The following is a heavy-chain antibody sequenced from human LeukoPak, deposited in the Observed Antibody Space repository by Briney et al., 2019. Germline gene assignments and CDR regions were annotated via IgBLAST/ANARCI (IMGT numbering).Heavy chain of an antibody. CDR3: ARDYSGGVTLLFDI. J-gene: IGHJ3*02. CDR2: IYTSGST. CDR1: GGSISSYY. D-gene: IGHD1-26*01. V-gene: IGHV4-4*07. Sequence: SETLSLTCTVSGGSISSYYWSWIRQPAGKGLEWIGRIYTSGSTNYNPSLKSRVTMSVDTSKNQFSLKLSSVTAADTAVYYCARDYSGGVTLLFDIWGQGTMVTVSS.